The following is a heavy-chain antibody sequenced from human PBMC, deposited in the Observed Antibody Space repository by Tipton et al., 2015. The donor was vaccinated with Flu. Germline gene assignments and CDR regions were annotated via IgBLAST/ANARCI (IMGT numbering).Heavy chain of an antibody. CDR2: ITPSGVNK. V-gene: IGHV3-48*03. D-gene: IGHD3-16*01. J-gene: IGHJ4*02. Sequence: SLRLSCAASGFSFSSYEMNWVRQAPGKGLEWVSYITPSGVNKYYADSVRGRFTVSRDSAKNSLYLQIDSLRAEDTAIYYCARGFIRLCDYWGPGTLVTVS. CDR3: ARGFIRLCDY. CDR1: GFSFSSYE.